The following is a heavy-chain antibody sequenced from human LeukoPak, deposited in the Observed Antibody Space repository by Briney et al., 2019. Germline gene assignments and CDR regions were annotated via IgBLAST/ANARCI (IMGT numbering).Heavy chain of an antibody. D-gene: IGHD3-22*01. V-gene: IGHV3-23*01. J-gene: IGHJ4*02. CDR3: ARGSAVVVVPDY. CDR1: GFIFSSYA. Sequence: PGGSLRLSCAASGFIFSSYAMNWVRQAPGKGLEWVSSIRGSGGSTYYADSVKGRFTISRDNSKNTLYLQMNSLRAEDTAVYYCARGSAVVVVPDYWGQGTLVTVSS. CDR2: IRGSGGST.